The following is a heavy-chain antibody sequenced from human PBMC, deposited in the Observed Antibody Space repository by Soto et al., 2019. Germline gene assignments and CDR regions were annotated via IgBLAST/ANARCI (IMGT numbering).Heavy chain of an antibody. J-gene: IGHJ4*02. D-gene: IGHD3-10*01. CDR3: ARDHLRGVIISYFDY. V-gene: IGHV3-7*01. Sequence: PGGSLRLSCAASGFTFSSYWMSWVRQAPGKGLEWVANIKQDGSEKYYVDSVKGRFTISRDNAKNSLYLQMNSLRAEDTAVYYCARDHLRGVIISYFDYWGQGTLVTVSS. CDR2: IKQDGSEK. CDR1: GFTFSSYW.